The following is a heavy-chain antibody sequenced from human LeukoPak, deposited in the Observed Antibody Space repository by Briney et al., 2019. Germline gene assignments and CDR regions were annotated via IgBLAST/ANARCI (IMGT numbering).Heavy chain of an antibody. D-gene: IGHD6-19*01. Sequence: ASVKVSCKASGYIFTSYAISWVRQAPRQGLEWMGWISAYSGNTNYPQNLQGRVTMTTDTSTNTAYMELRSLRSDDTAVYYCAREWAGGWYKLDVWGRGTTVTVSS. CDR3: AREWAGGWYKLDV. V-gene: IGHV1-18*04. CDR2: ISAYSGNT. J-gene: IGHJ6*04. CDR1: GYIFTSYA.